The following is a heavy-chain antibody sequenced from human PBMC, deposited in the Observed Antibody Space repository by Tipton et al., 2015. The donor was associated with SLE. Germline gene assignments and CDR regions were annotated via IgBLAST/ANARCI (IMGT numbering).Heavy chain of an antibody. CDR1: GGSFSGYY. CDR2: IYYSGNT. CDR3: ARSAEYFQD. Sequence: TLSLTCAVYGGSFSGYYWSWIRQHPGKGLEWIGYIYYSGNTNYNPSLKSRVRMSVDTSKNQISLKLNSVIAADTAVYYCARSAEYFQDWGQGTLVTVSS. V-gene: IGHV4-59*01. J-gene: IGHJ1*01.